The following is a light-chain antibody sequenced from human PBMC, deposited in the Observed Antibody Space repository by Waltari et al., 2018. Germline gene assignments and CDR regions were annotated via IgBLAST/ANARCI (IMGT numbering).Light chain of an antibody. CDR2: DVT. CDR3: CSYAGSYTYV. Sequence: SVSGSPGQSVTVSCSGTSGDVGAYDSVSWYQQYPGKAPKVVIYDVTKRPSGIPDRFSGSKSGNTASLTISGLQADDEADYYCCSYAGSYTYVFGSGTKVTVL. V-gene: IGLV2-11*03. CDR1: SGDVGAYDS. J-gene: IGLJ1*01.